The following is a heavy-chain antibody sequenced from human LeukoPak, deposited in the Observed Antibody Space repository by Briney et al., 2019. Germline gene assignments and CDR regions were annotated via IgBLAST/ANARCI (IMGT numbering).Heavy chain of an antibody. D-gene: IGHD1-26*01. CDR3: ATLKGFAEPPYY. V-gene: IGHV4-39*02. CDR2: IYYSGTT. J-gene: IGHJ4*02. Sequence: KTSETLSLTCGVSGGSISSDNHYWGWIRQPPGKGLEWIGGIYYSGTTYHNPSLRSRVTISIDTSKNHFSLELSSVTAADTAVYYCATLKGFAEPPYYWGQGTLVTVSS. CDR1: GGSISSDNHY.